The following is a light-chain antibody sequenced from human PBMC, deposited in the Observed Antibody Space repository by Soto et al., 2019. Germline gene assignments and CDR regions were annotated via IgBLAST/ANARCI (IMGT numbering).Light chain of an antibody. V-gene: IGKV3-20*01. J-gene: IGKJ2*01. CDR2: DAS. Sequence: EIVLTQSPGTLSLSLGERATLSCRANQSVSSSYLAWYQQKPGQAPRLLIYDASSRATGIPDRFSGSGSGTDFTLTSSRLEPEDFAVYYCQQYGDSPYTFGQGTRLDIK. CDR3: QQYGDSPYT. CDR1: QSVSSSY.